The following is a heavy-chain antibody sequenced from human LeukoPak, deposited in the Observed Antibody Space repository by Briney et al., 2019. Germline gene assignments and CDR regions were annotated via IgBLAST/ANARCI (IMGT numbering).Heavy chain of an antibody. Sequence: GASVKVSCKAAGYTFTSYYMHWVRQAPGQGREWMGIINPSGGSTSYAQKFQGRVTMTRDTSTSTVYMELSSLRSEDTAVYYCARDRLHGLSYYYYYYMDVWGKGTTVTVSS. D-gene: IGHD5-12*01. CDR3: ARDRLHGLSYYYYYYMDV. CDR1: GYTFTSYY. CDR2: INPSGGST. V-gene: IGHV1-46*01. J-gene: IGHJ6*03.